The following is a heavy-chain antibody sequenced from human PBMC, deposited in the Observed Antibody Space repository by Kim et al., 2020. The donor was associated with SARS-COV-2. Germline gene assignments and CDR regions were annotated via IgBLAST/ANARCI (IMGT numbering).Heavy chain of an antibody. J-gene: IGHJ4*02. CDR1: DYSISSGYY. V-gene: IGHV4-38-2*02. D-gene: IGHD6-19*01. CDR3: AADSHAWYRFHY. CDR2: IHQNGNT. Sequence: SETLSLTCTVSDYSISSGYYWGWIRQAPGKGLEWIATIHQNGNTYYNPSLKNRVTISMDTSKNQFSLNLSSVTAADTAAFYCAADSHAWYRFHYWGRGT.